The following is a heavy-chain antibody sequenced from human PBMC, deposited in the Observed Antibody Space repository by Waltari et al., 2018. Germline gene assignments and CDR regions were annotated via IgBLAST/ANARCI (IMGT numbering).Heavy chain of an antibody. Sequence: QMQLQESGPGLVKPSEPLSLTCTVSGGSIRSSTYYWGWIRQPPGKGLEWIGNIYYSGSTYYKPSLKSRLTIAVDTSKNQFSLNLRSVTAEDTAVYYCARLPISLGVGSVFDIWGQGTMVTVSS. D-gene: IGHD2-15*01. V-gene: IGHV4-39*01. CDR1: GGSIRSSTYY. J-gene: IGHJ3*02. CDR2: IYYSGST. CDR3: ARLPISLGVGSVFDI.